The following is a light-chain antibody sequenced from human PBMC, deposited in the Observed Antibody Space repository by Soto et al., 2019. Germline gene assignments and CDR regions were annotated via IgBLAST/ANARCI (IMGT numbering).Light chain of an antibody. Sequence: AIQMTQSPSSLSASVGDRVSITCRASQAIRSEVSWYQQKPGKAPNLLIYSASTLHSGVPSRFSGSGSGTDFTLTITSFQPDDFATYYCLQDYNHPIPFGQGTRLEMK. V-gene: IGKV1-6*01. CDR2: SAS. CDR1: QAIRSE. J-gene: IGKJ5*01. CDR3: LQDYNHPIP.